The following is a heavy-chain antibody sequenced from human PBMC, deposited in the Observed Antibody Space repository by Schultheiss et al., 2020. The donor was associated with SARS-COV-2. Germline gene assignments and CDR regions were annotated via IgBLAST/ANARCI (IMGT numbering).Heavy chain of an antibody. CDR3: ARSLRGYSDYYYYYMDV. J-gene: IGHJ6*03. Sequence: SETLSLTCAVYGGSFSGYYWSWIRQPPGKGLEWIGEINHSGSTYYNPSLKSRVTISVDTSKNQFSLKLSSVTAADTAVYYCARSLRGYSDYYYYYMDVWGKGTTVTVSS. V-gene: IGHV4-34*01. D-gene: IGHD5-12*01. CDR2: INHSGST. CDR1: GGSFSGYY.